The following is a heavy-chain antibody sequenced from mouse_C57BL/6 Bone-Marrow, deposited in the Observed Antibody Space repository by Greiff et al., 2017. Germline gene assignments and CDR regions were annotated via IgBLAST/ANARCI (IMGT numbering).Heavy chain of an antibody. D-gene: IGHD1-1*02. V-gene: IGHV1-54*01. CDR1: GYAFTNYL. CDR3: ARSMGDY. Sequence: QVQLQQSGAELVRPGTSVKVSCKASGYAFTNYLIEWVKQRPGQGLEWIGVINPGSGGTNYNEKFKGKATLTAAKSSSTAYMQLSSLTSEDSAVYFCARSMGDYWGQGTSVTVSS. CDR2: INPGSGGT. J-gene: IGHJ4*01.